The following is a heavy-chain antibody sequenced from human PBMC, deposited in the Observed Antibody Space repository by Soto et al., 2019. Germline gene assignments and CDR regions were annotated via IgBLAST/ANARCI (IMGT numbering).Heavy chain of an antibody. CDR1: GFTFSSYA. D-gene: IGHD6-13*01. CDR2: ISSDGSTI. Sequence: QVQLVESGGGVVQPGRSLRLSCAASGFTFSSYAMHWVRQAPGKGLEWVAVISSDGSTIYYADSVKGRFSISRDKSKNALHLEMHNLRPEDTAVYYCVKVGGSSSWYRFYFDYWGQGTLVTVSS. CDR3: VKVGGSSSWYRFYFDY. V-gene: IGHV3-30*18. J-gene: IGHJ4*02.